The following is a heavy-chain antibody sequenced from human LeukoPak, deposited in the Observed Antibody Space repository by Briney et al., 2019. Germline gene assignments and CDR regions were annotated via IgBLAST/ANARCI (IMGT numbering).Heavy chain of an antibody. Sequence: ASVKASCKASGYTFTTYYMHWVRQAPGQGLEWMGIISPSGGSTSYAQQLQGRVTMTRDTSTSTVYMELSSLRSDDTAVYYCAVGGDYGRNYFDYWGQGTLVTVSA. CDR2: ISPSGGST. CDR3: AVGGDYGRNYFDY. J-gene: IGHJ4*02. D-gene: IGHD4-17*01. V-gene: IGHV1-46*01. CDR1: GYTFTTYY.